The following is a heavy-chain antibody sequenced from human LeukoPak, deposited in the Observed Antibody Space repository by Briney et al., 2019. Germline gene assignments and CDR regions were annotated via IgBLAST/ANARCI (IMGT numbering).Heavy chain of an antibody. CDR2: INSDGSST. V-gene: IGHV3-74*01. CDR3: AKDSVNSVSYFHY. J-gene: IGHJ4*02. D-gene: IGHD1-26*01. Sequence: GGSLRLSCAASGFTFSSYWMHWVRQAPGKGLVWVSRINSDGSSTSYADSVKGRFAISRGNAKNTLYLQMNSLRAEDTAVYYCAKDSVNSVSYFHYWGRGTLVTVS. CDR1: GFTFSSYW.